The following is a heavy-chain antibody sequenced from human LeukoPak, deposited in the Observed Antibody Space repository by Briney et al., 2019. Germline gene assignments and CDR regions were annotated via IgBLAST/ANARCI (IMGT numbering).Heavy chain of an antibody. V-gene: IGHV4-39*01. Sequence: SETLSLTCTVSGGSISSSSYYWGWIRQPPGKGLEWIGSIYYSGSTYYNPSLKSRVTISVETSKNQFSLKLSSVTAADTAVYYCATYGDHDHNWFDPWGQGTLVTVSS. CDR3: ATYGDHDHNWFDP. D-gene: IGHD4-17*01. CDR2: IYYSGST. J-gene: IGHJ5*02. CDR1: GGSISSSSYY.